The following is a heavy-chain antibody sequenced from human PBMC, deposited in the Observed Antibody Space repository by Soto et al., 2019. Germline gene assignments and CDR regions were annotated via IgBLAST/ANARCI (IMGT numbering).Heavy chain of an antibody. Sequence: EVQLLESGGGLVQPGGSLRLSCAASGFSFSSYAMVWVRQAPGKGLEWVSVISARGGSSYFADSVKGRFTISRDNSKNVLSLEMNSLSAEDTAIYFCAKGSIEYSASADNWGQGTLVLVSS. D-gene: IGHD5-12*01. CDR2: ISARGGSS. J-gene: IGHJ4*02. CDR1: GFSFSSYA. V-gene: IGHV3-23*01. CDR3: AKGSIEYSASADN.